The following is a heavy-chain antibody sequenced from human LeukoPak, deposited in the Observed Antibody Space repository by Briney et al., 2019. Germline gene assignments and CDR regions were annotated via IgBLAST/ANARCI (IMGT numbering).Heavy chain of an antibody. V-gene: IGHV3-53*01. D-gene: IGHD3-10*01. J-gene: IGHJ3*02. CDR3: ARDGEAAFDI. CDR2: IYSGGST. CDR1: GFTVSSNY. Sequence: GGSLRLSFPASGFTVSSNYLSWLRQAPGKGLEGFSVIYSGGSTYYADSVKGRFTISRDNSKNTLYLQMNSLRAEDTAVYYCARDGEAAFDIWGQGTMVTVSS.